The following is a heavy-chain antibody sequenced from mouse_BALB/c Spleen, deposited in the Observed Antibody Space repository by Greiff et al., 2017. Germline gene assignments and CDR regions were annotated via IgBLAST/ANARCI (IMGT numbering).Heavy chain of an antibody. CDR3: ARSCTTVVPDGVFAY. Sequence: QVQLQQSGAELVRPGTSVKISCKASGYTFTNYWLGWVKQRPGHGLEWIGDIYPGGGYTNYNEKFKGKATLTADTSSSTAYMQLSSLTSEDSAVYFCARSCTTVVPDGVFAYWGQGTLVTVSA. CDR2: IYPGGGYT. CDR1: GYTFTNYW. V-gene: IGHV1-63*02. D-gene: IGHD1-1*01. J-gene: IGHJ3*01.